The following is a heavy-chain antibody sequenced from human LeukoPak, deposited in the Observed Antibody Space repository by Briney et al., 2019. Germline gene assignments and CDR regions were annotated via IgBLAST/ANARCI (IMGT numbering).Heavy chain of an antibody. J-gene: IGHJ4*02. CDR3: ARGVTLDY. Sequence: SETLSLTCAVYGGSFSGYYWSWIRQPPGRGLEWIGEINHSGSTNYNPSLKSRVTISVDTSKNQFSLKLSSVTAADTAVYYCARGVTLDYWGQGTLVTVSS. CDR2: INHSGST. V-gene: IGHV4-34*01. CDR1: GGSFSGYY.